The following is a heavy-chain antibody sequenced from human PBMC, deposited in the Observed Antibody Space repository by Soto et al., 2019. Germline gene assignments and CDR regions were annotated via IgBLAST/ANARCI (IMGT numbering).Heavy chain of an antibody. Sequence: GWSLRLSCVASVFTFSRFWMNWIRQIPGKGLEWVAIINQDGSEKFYVDSVKGRFTISRDTAKNSLFLQMNSLRAEDTAVYYCARKMMGSFDSWGQGALVNVSS. CDR2: INQDGSEK. CDR1: VFTFSRFW. CDR3: ARKMMGSFDS. V-gene: IGHV3-7*03. J-gene: IGHJ4*02. D-gene: IGHD3-16*01.